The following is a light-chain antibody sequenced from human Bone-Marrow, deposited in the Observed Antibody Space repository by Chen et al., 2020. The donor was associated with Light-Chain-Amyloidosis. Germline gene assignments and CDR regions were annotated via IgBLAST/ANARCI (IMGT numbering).Light chain of an antibody. CDR2: RDT. CDR1: DLPTKY. V-gene: IGLV3-25*03. CDR3: HSADSSGTYEVI. J-gene: IGLJ2*01. Sequence: SYELTQPPSVSVSPRQTARITCSGDDLPTKYAYWYQQKPGQATVLVIHRDTERPSGISERFSGSSSGTTAPLTIIGVQAEDEDDYRCHSADSSGTYEVIFGGGTKLTVL.